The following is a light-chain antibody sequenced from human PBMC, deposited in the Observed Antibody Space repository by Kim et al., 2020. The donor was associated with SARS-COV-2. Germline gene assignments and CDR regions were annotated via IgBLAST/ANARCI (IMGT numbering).Light chain of an antibody. V-gene: IGKV1-33*01. CDR3: QHYDNSPSFT. CDR2: DAS. Sequence: SLGDSITITCQASQDITRNLNWYQQRPGKAPKLLIYDASNLNTGVPSRFSGSGSGTEFVFSISRLQPEDVATYYCQHYDNSPSFTFGPGTKVDIK. J-gene: IGKJ3*01. CDR1: QDITRN.